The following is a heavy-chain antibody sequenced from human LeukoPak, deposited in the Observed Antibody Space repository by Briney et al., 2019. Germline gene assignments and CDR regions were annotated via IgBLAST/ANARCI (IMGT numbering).Heavy chain of an antibody. D-gene: IGHD5-12*01. V-gene: IGHV3-74*01. J-gene: IGHJ4*02. CDR1: AFTFNNYW. Sequence: GGSLRLSCVASAFTFNNYWMHWVRQAPGKGLVWVSRIKGDGSSKNYADSVRGRFTISRDNAKNTVYLQMNSLRAEDTAVYYCTRGYVGIDYWGQGTLVTVSS. CDR3: TRGYVGIDY. CDR2: IKGDGSSK.